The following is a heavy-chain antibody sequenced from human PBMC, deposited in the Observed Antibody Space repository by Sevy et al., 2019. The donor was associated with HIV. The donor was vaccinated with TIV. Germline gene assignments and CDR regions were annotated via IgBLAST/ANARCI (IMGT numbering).Heavy chain of an antibody. CDR1: GDSVSSNSAV. CDR2: TYYRSKWYN. Sequence: SQTLSLTCAISGDSVSSNSAVWNWIRQSPSRGLEWLGRTYYRSKWYNDYAVSVKSRITINPKTSKNRFSLQLNSVTPEDTAVYACTRTDYYASGARLYYFDYWGQGTLVTVSS. CDR3: TRTDYYASGARLYYFDY. J-gene: IGHJ4*02. D-gene: IGHD3-10*01. V-gene: IGHV6-1*01.